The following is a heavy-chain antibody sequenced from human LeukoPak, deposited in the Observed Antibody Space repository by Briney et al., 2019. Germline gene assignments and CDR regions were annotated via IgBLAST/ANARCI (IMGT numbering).Heavy chain of an antibody. J-gene: IGHJ4*02. CDR2: FFNSGST. CDR3: ARSVVGATTTPYFLDY. D-gene: IGHD1-26*01. Sequence: SGTLSLTCTVSGDSISHFYWNWIRQPPGKGLEWIGNFFNSGSTNYNPSLKSRVTISGDTSKNQFSLTLSSVTAADTAVYYCARSVVGATTTPYFLDYWGQGTLVTVSS. V-gene: IGHV4-59*12. CDR1: GDSISHFY.